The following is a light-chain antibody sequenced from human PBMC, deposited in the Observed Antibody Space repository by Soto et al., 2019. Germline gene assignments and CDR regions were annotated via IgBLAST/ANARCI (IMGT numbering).Light chain of an antibody. CDR2: KAS. V-gene: IGKV1-5*03. J-gene: IGKJ1*01. Sequence: DIQMNQSPSTLSASVGDRVYITCRASQSISSWLAWYQQKPGKAPRLLIYKASSLESGVPSRFSGSGSGTEFTLTISSLQPDDFATYYCRQYDSYSWTFGQGTKVEIK. CDR1: QSISSW. CDR3: RQYDSYSWT.